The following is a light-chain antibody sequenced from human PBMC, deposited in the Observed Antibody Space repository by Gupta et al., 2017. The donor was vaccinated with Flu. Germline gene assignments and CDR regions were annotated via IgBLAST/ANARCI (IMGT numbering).Light chain of an antibody. CDR3: SSYTDSSTLVV. J-gene: IGLJ3*02. CDR2: EVS. Sequence: QSALAQPASVSGSPGQSITISCTGTSSDIGGYNYVSWYQQPPGKAPKLMIYEVSNRPSGVSNRFSGSKSGNKASLTISGLQAEDEADYYCSSYTDSSTLVVFGGGTKLSVL. CDR1: SSDIGGYNY. V-gene: IGLV2-14*01.